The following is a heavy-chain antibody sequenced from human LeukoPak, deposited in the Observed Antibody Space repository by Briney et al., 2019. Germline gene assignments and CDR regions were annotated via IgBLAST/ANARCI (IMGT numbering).Heavy chain of an antibody. V-gene: IGHV3-48*03. Sequence: PGGSLRLSCAASGFTLSRYEMNWVRPAPGTGREWVSYISSSGSIIYYADSVKGRFTISRDNAKNSLYLQMNSLRAEDTAVYYCARDQAYYGSGSYYSRPYYYYYYMGVWGKGTTVTVSS. CDR3: ARDQAYYGSGSYYSRPYYYYYYMGV. CDR2: ISSSGSII. CDR1: GFTLSRYE. J-gene: IGHJ6*03. D-gene: IGHD3-10*01.